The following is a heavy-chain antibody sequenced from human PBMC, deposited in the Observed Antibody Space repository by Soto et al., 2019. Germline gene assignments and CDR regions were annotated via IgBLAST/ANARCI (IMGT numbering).Heavy chain of an antibody. Sequence: GGSLRLSCAASGFTFSDFGMSWVRQAPGKGLEWVSVISASGDATYYAASVKGRFTLSRDNSKNTLYLQMNSLTVADTAVYYCAKKVTIYAVDPADYWGQGTQVTVSS. CDR3: AKKVTIYAVDPADY. J-gene: IGHJ4*02. CDR1: GFTFSDFG. V-gene: IGHV3-23*01. CDR2: ISASGDAT. D-gene: IGHD3-3*01.